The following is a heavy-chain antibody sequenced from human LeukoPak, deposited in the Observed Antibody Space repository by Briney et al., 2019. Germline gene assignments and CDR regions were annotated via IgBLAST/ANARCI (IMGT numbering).Heavy chain of an antibody. CDR3: ARNEGWTFDI. V-gene: IGHV4-4*02. J-gene: IGHJ3*02. CDR1: GGSISRYNW. Sequence: SETLSLTRGVSGGSISRYNWWSWVRQPPGTGLEWIGETHHSGSTNYNPSLKTRVTISVDKSQNHLSLNLSSVTAADTAVYYCARNEGWTFDIWGRGTMVTVSS. D-gene: IGHD3-3*01. CDR2: THHSGST.